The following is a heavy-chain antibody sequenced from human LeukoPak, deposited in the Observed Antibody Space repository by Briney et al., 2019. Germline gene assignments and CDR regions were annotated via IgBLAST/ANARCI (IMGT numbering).Heavy chain of an antibody. CDR2: IWYEGSNK. D-gene: IGHD1-26*01. J-gene: IGHJ5*02. Sequence: PGGPLRLPCAPSLFTFSSYGMRWVRQAPGKGLEGVAVIWYEGSNKYYADSVKGRFPISRDNSQNPLSLQMNSLRAEDTAVYYCARAGYKWELLAQYNWFDPWGQGTLVTVSS. CDR3: ARAGYKWELLAQYNWFDP. V-gene: IGHV3-33*01. CDR1: LFTFSSYG.